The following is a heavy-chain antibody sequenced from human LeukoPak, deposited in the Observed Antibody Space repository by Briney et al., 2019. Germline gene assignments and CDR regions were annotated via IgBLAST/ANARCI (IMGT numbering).Heavy chain of an antibody. Sequence: GGSLRLSCAASGFTFSSYSMNWVRQAPGKGLEWVSSISSSSSYIYYADSVKGRFTISRDNAKNSLYLQMNSLGAEDTAVYYCARVYGLTSCCTFDYWGQGTLVTVSS. CDR1: GFTFSSYS. D-gene: IGHD2-2*01. J-gene: IGHJ4*02. CDR2: ISSSSSYI. CDR3: ARVYGLTSCCTFDY. V-gene: IGHV3-21*01.